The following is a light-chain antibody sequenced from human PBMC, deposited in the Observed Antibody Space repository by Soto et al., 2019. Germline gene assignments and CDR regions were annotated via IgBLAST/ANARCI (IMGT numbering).Light chain of an antibody. CDR1: QTVLSSY. Sequence: EIVLTQSPGTLSLSPGEPVTLSCRASQTVLSSYVAWYQQRPGQAPRLLIYGASSRATGIPDRFSGSGSGTDFTLTISRLEPEDFATYYCLQVYSFPRTFGQGTKVEIK. CDR2: GAS. J-gene: IGKJ1*01. CDR3: LQVYSFPRT. V-gene: IGKV3-20*01.